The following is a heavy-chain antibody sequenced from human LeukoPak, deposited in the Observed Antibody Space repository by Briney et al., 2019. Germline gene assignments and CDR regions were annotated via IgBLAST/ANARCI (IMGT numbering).Heavy chain of an antibody. CDR1: GGSISSSTYY. J-gene: IGHJ4*02. CDR3: ARHVGYTPFDY. CDR2: IYYSRST. Sequence: SETLSLTCTVSGGSISSSTYYLGWIRQPPRKGLEWIGSIYYSRSTYYNPSLKSRVTISVGTSKNQFSLRLSSVTAADTAVYYCARHVGYTPFDYWGQGTLVTVSS. V-gene: IGHV4-39*01. D-gene: IGHD5-12*01.